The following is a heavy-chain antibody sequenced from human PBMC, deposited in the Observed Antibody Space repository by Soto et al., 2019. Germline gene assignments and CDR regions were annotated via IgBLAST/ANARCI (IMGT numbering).Heavy chain of an antibody. CDR3: AHSPRGEIEY. J-gene: IGHJ4*02. V-gene: IGHV2-5*02. CDR1: GFSLNTRGVG. CDR2: VYWDDDK. Sequence: QITLKESGPPLVKPTQTLTLTCTFSGFSLNTRGVGVDWIRQPPGKALEWLALVYWDDDKRYSPSLKNRLTITKDTSENQVVLTMTNMDPVDTATYYCAHSPRGEIEYWGQGTLVTVSS. D-gene: IGHD3-16*01.